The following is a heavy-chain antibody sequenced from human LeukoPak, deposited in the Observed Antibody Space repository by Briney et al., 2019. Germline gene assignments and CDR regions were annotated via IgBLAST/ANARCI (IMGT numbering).Heavy chain of an antibody. V-gene: IGHV3-53*01. Sequence: PGGSLRLSRAAYGFIVSSNYMSWVRQAPGKGLEWVSVIYSSGSTYYADSVKGRFTISRDNSKNTVYLQMNSLRAEVTAVYYCTRDLPNRAWGQGTLVTVSS. J-gene: IGHJ5*02. CDR3: TRDLPNRA. CDR2: IYSSGST. CDR1: GFIVSSNY.